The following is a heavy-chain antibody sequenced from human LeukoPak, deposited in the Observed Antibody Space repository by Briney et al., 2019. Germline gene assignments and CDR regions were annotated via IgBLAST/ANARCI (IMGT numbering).Heavy chain of an antibody. Sequence: GGSLRLSCAASGLTFSSDDMNWVRQAPGKGLEWISFISSSGSTTYYADSVKGRFTISRDNSKNTLYLQMNSLRAEDTAVYYCAKGLSGYVPFDYWGQGTLVAVSS. V-gene: IGHV3-23*01. CDR1: GLTFSSDD. CDR3: AKGLSGYVPFDY. CDR2: ISSSGSTT. D-gene: IGHD5-12*01. J-gene: IGHJ4*02.